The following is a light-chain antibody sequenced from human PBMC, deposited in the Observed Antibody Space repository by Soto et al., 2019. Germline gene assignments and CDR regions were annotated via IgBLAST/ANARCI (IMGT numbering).Light chain of an antibody. CDR1: SSDVGGYNY. CDR3: SSYTSSSTLKV. CDR2: DVS. Sequence: QSALTQPASVSGSPGQSITISCTGTSSDVGGYNYVSWYRQHPGKAPKLMIYDVSNRPSGVSNRFSGSKSGNTASLTISGLQAEDEADYYCSSYTSSSTLKVFGTGTKLTVL. J-gene: IGLJ1*01. V-gene: IGLV2-14*01.